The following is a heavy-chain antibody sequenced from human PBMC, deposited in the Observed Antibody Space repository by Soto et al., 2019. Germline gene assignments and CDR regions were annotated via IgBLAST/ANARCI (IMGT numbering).Heavy chain of an antibody. V-gene: IGHV1-46*03. Sequence: QVQLVQPGAEVKKPGASVKVSCKGSGYIFTNFYIHWVRQAPGQGLEWIGIIKPNGRSTNYAQNFQGRVTMTMDTSTSTVYLDLTSLRSEDTAVYYCTRGLASGDYWGQGPLLTLSS. D-gene: IGHD6-6*01. J-gene: IGHJ4*02. CDR3: TRGLASGDY. CDR1: GYIFTNFY. CDR2: IKPNGRST.